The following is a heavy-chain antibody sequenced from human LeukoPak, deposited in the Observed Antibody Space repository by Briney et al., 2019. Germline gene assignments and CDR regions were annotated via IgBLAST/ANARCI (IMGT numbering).Heavy chain of an antibody. CDR1: GFTFSDYY. Sequence: GGSLRLSCAASGFTFSDYYMSWIRQAPGKGLEWVSYISSSGSTIYYADSVKGRFTISRDNAKNSLYLQMNSLRAEDTAVYCCAGSYCSSTSCRSYYYYYYMDVWGKGTTVTVSS. CDR2: ISSSGSTI. CDR3: AGSYCSSTSCRSYYYYYYMDV. D-gene: IGHD2-2*01. J-gene: IGHJ6*03. V-gene: IGHV3-11*04.